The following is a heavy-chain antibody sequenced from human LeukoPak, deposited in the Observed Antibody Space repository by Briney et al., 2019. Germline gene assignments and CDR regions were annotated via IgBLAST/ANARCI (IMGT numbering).Heavy chain of an antibody. D-gene: IGHD6-13*01. V-gene: IGHV3-7*04. J-gene: IGHJ4*02. CDR3: ARITGIPAAGDY. CDR2: IKQDGSEK. CDR1: GFIFRNYW. Sequence: GGSLRLSCAASGFIFRNYWMSWVRQAPGKGLEWVANIKQDGSEKYYVDSVKGRFTISRDNAKNSLYLQMNSLRAEDTAVYYCARITGIPAAGDYWGQGTLVTVSS.